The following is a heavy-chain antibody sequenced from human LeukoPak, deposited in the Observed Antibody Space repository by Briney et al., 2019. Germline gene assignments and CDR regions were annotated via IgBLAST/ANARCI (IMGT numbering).Heavy chain of an antibody. CDR1: GGSIGSYY. J-gene: IGHJ4*01. CDR2: SYYSGGT. Sequence: SETLSLTCTVSGGSIGSYYWSWIRQPPGKGLEWIGYSYYSGGTNYNPSLMSRVTISVDTSKNQFSLKLSSVTAADTAVYYCASRKLGNDYWGQGTLVTVSS. V-gene: IGHV4-59*01. CDR3: ASRKLGNDY. D-gene: IGHD7-27*01.